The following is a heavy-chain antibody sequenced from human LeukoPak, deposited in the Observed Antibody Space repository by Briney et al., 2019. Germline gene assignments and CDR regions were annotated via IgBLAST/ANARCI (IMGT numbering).Heavy chain of an antibody. V-gene: IGHV1-18*01. D-gene: IGHD5-18*01. Sequence: ASVKVSCKASGYTFTSYGISWVRQAPGQGLEWMGWISAYNGNTNYAQKLQGRVTMTTDTSTSTAYMELRSLRSDDTDVYYCARDSGYSYGQTYYYYMDVWGKGTTVTISS. J-gene: IGHJ6*03. CDR1: GYTFTSYG. CDR2: ISAYNGNT. CDR3: ARDSGYSYGQTYYYYMDV.